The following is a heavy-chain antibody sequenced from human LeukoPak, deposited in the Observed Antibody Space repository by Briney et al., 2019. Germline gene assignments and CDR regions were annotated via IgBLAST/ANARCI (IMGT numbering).Heavy chain of an antibody. D-gene: IGHD5-18*01. CDR1: GGSISSGGYS. V-gene: IGHV4-30-2*01. CDR2: IYHSGST. J-gene: IGHJ4*02. CDR3: ARGDTAMGEVFDY. Sequence: SETLSLTCAVSGGSISSGGYSWSWIRQPPGKGLEWIGYIYHSGSTYYNPSLKSRVTISVDRSKNQFSLKLNSVTAADTAVYYCARGDTAMGEVFDYWGQGTLVTVSS.